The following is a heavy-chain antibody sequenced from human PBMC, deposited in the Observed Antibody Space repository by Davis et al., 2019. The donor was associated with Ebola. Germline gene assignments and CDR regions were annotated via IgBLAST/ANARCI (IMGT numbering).Heavy chain of an antibody. CDR1: GFTFSSYA. CDR3: ASWGYSSSTHYYYGMDV. D-gene: IGHD6-13*01. CDR2: INSDGSST. Sequence: GESLKISCAASGFTFSSYAMHWVRQAPGKGLVWVSRINSDGSSTSYADSVKGRFTISRDNAKNTLYLQMNSLRAEDTAVYYCASWGYSSSTHYYYGMDVWGQGTTVTVSS. V-gene: IGHV3-74*01. J-gene: IGHJ6*02.